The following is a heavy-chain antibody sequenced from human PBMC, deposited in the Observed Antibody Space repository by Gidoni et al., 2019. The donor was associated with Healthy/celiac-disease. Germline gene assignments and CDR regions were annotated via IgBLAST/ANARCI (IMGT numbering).Heavy chain of an antibody. CDR3: ARPSAGDGYIPDAFDI. D-gene: IGHD5-12*01. CDR1: GYTFTGYY. Sequence: QVQLLQSGAEVKKPGASVKVSCKASGYTFTGYYMHWVRQAPGQGLEWMGWINPNSGCTNYAQKFQGRVTMTRDTSISTAYMELSRLRSDDTAVYYCARPSAGDGYIPDAFDIWGQGTMVTVSS. V-gene: IGHV1-2*02. CDR2: INPNSGCT. J-gene: IGHJ3*02.